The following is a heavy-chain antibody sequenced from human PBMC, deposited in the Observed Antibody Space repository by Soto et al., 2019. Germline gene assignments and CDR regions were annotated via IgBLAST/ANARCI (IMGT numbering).Heavy chain of an antibody. CDR3: ARAGYYYGSGIYYN. CDR2: INHSGST. CDR1: GGSFSGYY. J-gene: IGHJ4*02. V-gene: IGHV4-34*01. Sequence: QVQLQQWGAGLLKPSETLSLTCAVYGGSFSGYYWSWIRQPPGKGLEWIGEINHSGSTNYNPSLKSRVTLSVDTSKNQFSLKLSSVTAAYTAVYYCARAGYYYGSGIYYNWGQGTLVTVSS. D-gene: IGHD3-10*01.